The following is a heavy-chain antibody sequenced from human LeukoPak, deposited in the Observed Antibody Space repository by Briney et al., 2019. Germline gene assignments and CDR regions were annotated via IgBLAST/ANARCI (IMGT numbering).Heavy chain of an antibody. V-gene: IGHV3-30*18. D-gene: IGHD3-9*01. J-gene: IGHJ4*02. CDR3: SKDLSDLRYFDWLLGHFDY. CDR2: ISYDGSNK. CDR1: GFTFSSYG. Sequence: SGGSLRLSCAASGFTFSSYGMHWVRQAPGKGLEWVAVISYDGSNKYYADSVKGRFTIPRDNSKNTLYLQMNSLRAEDTAVYYCSKDLSDLRYFDWLLGHFDYWGQGTLVTVSS.